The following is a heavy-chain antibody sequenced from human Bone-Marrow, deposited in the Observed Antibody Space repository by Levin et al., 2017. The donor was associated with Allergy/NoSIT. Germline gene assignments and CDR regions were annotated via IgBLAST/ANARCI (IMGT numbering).Heavy chain of an antibody. Sequence: GGSLRLSCAASGFSFNSDWMHWVRQAPGKGLVWVSRISADGRVTTYADYVKGRFTISRDNAKNTLYLQMNSLRAEDTAVYYCARVTRAAAGIDSWGQGTLVTVSS. D-gene: IGHD6-13*01. V-gene: IGHV3-74*01. J-gene: IGHJ4*02. CDR3: ARVTRAAAGIDS. CDR1: GFSFNSDW. CDR2: ISADGRVT.